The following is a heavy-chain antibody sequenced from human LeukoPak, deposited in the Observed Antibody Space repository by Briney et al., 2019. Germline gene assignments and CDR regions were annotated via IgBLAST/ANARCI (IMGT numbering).Heavy chain of an antibody. V-gene: IGHV1-69*13. Sequence: GVSVKVSCKASGYTFTSYGISWVRQAPGQGLEWMGGIIPIFGTANYAQKFQGRVTITADESTSTAYMELSSLRSEDTAVYYCARGAGCLGSSLCYYGMDVWGQGTTVTVSS. CDR2: IIPIFGTA. D-gene: IGHD6-13*01. CDR1: GYTFTSYG. J-gene: IGHJ6*02. CDR3: ARGAGCLGSSLCYYGMDV.